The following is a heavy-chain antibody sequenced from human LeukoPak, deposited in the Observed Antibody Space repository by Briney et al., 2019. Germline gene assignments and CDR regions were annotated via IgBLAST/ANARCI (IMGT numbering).Heavy chain of an antibody. CDR2: ISNTDETR. CDR1: GFTFSSYS. Sequence: GGSLRLSCAASGFTFSSYSMNWVRQAPGKGLEWVSYISNTDETRTYADSVKGRFTISRDNAKNSLHLEMNSPRAEDTAVYYCAREIVSAVAGNFDYWGQGTLVTVSS. CDR3: AREIVSAVAGNFDY. V-gene: IGHV3-48*04. J-gene: IGHJ4*02. D-gene: IGHD6-19*01.